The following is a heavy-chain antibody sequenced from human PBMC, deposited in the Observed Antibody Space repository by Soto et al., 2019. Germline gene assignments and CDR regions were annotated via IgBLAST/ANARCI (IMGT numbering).Heavy chain of an antibody. Sequence: GGSLRLSCAASGFTFNNYALTWVRQAPGKGLEWVSGISGSGGGTYYADSVKGRFTISRDNSKNTLYLQMNSLRAEDAAVYYCAKDRGFYDSGGYPIWGQGTLVTVSS. V-gene: IGHV3-23*01. CDR1: GFTFNNYA. CDR2: ISGSGGGT. CDR3: AKDRGFYDSGGYPI. D-gene: IGHD3-22*01. J-gene: IGHJ4*02.